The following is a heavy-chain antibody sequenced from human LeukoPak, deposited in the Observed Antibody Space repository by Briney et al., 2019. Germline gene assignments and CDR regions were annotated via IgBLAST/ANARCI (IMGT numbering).Heavy chain of an antibody. CDR2: INHSGST. CDR1: GVSFSGYY. D-gene: IGHD3-10*01. V-gene: IGHV4-34*01. J-gene: IGHJ6*03. Sequence: SETLSLTCAVYGVSFSGYYWSWLRQPPGKGLEWIGEINHSGSTNYNPSLKSRVTISVDTSKNQFSLKLSSVTAADTAVYYCARRLGRKFGERFYYYHYMDVWGKGTTVTISS. CDR3: ARRLGRKFGERFYYYHYMDV.